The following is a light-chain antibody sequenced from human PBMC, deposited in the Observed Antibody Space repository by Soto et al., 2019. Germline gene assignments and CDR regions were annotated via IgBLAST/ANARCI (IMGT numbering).Light chain of an antibody. J-gene: IGKJ5*01. CDR3: QQYKSWPPIT. Sequence: RVLARSPAPPSLSPREGVTLSCRASPTVPSRIAWYQQKPGQAPRLLIYGASTRATGVPDRFSGTGSGTEFTLTISSLKSEDYGVYYCQQYKSWPPITFGQGTRLEI. CDR1: PTVPSR. CDR2: GAS. V-gene: IGKV3-15*01.